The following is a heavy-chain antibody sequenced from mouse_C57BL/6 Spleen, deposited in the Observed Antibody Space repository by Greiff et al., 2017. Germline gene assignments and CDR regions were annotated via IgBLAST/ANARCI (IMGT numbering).Heavy chain of an antibody. V-gene: IGHV1-72*01. CDR2: IDPNSGGT. Sequence: QVQLQQPGAELVKPGASVKLSCKASGYTFTSYWMHWVKQRPGRGLEWIGRIDPNSGGTKYNEKVKSKATLTVDKPSSTAYMQLSSLKSEDSAVYYSARSAYYTPYWNCEVGGTGTTVSVSS. J-gene: IGHJ1*03. CDR1: GYTFTSYW. D-gene: IGHD2-12*01. CDR3: ARSAYYTPYWNCEV.